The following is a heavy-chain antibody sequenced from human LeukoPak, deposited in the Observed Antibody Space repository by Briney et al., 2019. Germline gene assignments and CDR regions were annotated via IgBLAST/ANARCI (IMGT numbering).Heavy chain of an antibody. J-gene: IGHJ4*02. CDR1: GFTFSSYW. CDR3: AKVPPTYNWNDDEPNYFDY. V-gene: IGHV3-7*01. CDR2: IKQDGSEK. D-gene: IGHD1-1*01. Sequence: PPGGSLRLSCAASGFTFSSYWMSWVRQAPGKGLEWVANIKQDGSEKYYVDSVKGRFTISRDNAKNSLYLQMNSLRAEDTAVYYCAKVPPTYNWNDDEPNYFDYWGQGTLVTVSS.